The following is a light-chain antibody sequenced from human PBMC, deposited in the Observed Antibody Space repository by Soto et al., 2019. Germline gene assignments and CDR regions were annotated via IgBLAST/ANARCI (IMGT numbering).Light chain of an antibody. V-gene: IGKV3D-15*01. CDR1: QSVSRE. CDR3: QQYTDWPKT. J-gene: IGKJ1*01. CDR2: AAS. Sequence: EILMTQSPATLSVSPGEDVTLSCRASQSVSRELVWYQQRPGQAPRLLMYAASTRATGIPERFSGSGSGTEFTLTISRLQSEDFAVYYCQQYTDWPKTFGQGTK.